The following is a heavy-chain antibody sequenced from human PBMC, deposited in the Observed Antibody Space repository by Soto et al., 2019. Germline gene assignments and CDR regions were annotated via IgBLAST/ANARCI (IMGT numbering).Heavy chain of an antibody. Sequence: SVKVSWKASGGTFSSYAISWVRQAPGQGLDWMGGIIPIFGTANYAQKFQGRVTITADESTSTAYMELSSLRSEDTAVYYCARGDRGWLQFGGISYWGQGTLVTVSS. CDR1: GGTFSSYA. CDR3: ARGDRGWLQFGGISY. CDR2: IIPIFGTA. V-gene: IGHV1-69*13. J-gene: IGHJ4*02. D-gene: IGHD5-12*01.